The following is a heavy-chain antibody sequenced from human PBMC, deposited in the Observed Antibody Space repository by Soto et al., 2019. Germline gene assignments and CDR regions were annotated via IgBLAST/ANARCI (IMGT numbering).Heavy chain of an antibody. V-gene: IGHV3-33*01. CDR1: GCTFSSYG. CDR3: ARDGYCSGGSCYSVPVFDY. J-gene: IGHJ4*02. Sequence: PGGSLRLCCAASGCTFSSYGMHWVRQAPGKGLEWVAVIWYDGSNKYYADSVKGRFTISRDNSKNTLYLQMNSLRAEDTAVYYCARDGYCSGGSCYSVPVFDYWGQGT. D-gene: IGHD2-15*01. CDR2: IWYDGSNK.